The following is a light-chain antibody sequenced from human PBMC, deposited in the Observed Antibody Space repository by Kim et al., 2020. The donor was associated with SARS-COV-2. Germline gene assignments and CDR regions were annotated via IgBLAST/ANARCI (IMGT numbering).Light chain of an antibody. J-gene: IGKJ1*01. CDR3: LQDYNYPRT. V-gene: IGKV1-6*01. CDR1: QDIRTE. CDR2: GAS. Sequence: AIQMTQSPSSLSASVGDRVTITCWASQDIRTELGWYQQKPGKAPKVLIHGASILQSGVPSRFTGSGSGTDFTLTITGLQPDDFATYYCLQDYNYPRTFGQGTKVDIK.